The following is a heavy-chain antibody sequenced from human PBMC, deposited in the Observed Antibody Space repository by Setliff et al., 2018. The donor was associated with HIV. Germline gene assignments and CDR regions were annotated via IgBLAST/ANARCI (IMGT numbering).Heavy chain of an antibody. CDR3: ASTSMGMTRKPIWYYHMDV. Sequence: SETLSLTCTVSGGSIENLYWTWIRQPSGRGLEWIGYVYSTGSTKYNPSLKSRATMSDDTSKSQISLTLTSVSAADTAVYYCASTSMGMTRKPIWYYHMDVWGHGITVTVTS. CDR1: GGSIENLY. V-gene: IGHV4-59*11. D-gene: IGHD7-27*01. J-gene: IGHJ6*03. CDR2: VYSTGST.